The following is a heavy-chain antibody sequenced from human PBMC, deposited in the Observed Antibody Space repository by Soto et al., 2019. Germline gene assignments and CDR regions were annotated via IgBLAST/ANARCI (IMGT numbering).Heavy chain of an antibody. D-gene: IGHD3-9*01. V-gene: IGHV3-11*01. CDR3: ARETPYDIVPGYSKMYMDS. CDR1: GSSFGDFY. CDR2: ISSSSITT. J-gene: IGHJ4*02. Sequence: VQLMEAGGGLVRPGGSLRLSCAASGSSFGDFYMNWVRLAPGRGLEWVSFISSSSITTYYADSVRGRFTTSRDNAQKTLYLHMNNLRADDTAVYFCARETPYDIVPGYSKMYMDSWGPGTQVTV.